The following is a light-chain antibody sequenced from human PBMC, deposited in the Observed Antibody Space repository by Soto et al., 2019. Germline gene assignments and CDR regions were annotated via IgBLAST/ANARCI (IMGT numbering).Light chain of an antibody. CDR2: DTS. CDR1: QSVGGF. CDR3: QHRSNWPPMYT. V-gene: IGKV3-11*01. Sequence: EIVLTQSPATLSLSPGERATLSCRASQSVGGFLAWYQQKSGQAPRLLIYDTSKRVTGIPARFSGSGSGTYFTLTISSLEPEDFAVYHCQHRSNWPPMYTFGQGTKLQIK. J-gene: IGKJ2*01.